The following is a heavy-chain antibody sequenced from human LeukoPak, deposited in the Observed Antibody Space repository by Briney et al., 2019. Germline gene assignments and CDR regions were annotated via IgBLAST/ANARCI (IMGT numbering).Heavy chain of an antibody. CDR1: GGSISSYY. V-gene: IGHV4-59*01. D-gene: IGHD3-10*01. Sequence: PSETLSLTCTVSGGSISSYYWSWIRQPPGKGLEWIGYIYYSGSTNYNPSLKSRVTISVDTSKNQFSLKLSSVTAADTAVYYCARVARGVITYYYYYMDVWGKGTTVTVSS. CDR3: ARVARGVITYYYYYMDV. J-gene: IGHJ6*03. CDR2: IYYSGST.